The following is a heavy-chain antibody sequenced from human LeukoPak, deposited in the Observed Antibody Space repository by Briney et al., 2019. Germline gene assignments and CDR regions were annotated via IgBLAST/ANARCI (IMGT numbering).Heavy chain of an antibody. Sequence: PGGSLRLSCAASGFSFSNAAMSWVRQAPGKGLEWVSTIYDRGDPTYYADSVKGRFIISRDNSKNTLYLQVNSPRAEDSAVYYCAHKTGFDYWGQGTLVSVSS. CDR2: IYDRGDPT. CDR3: AHKTGFDY. CDR1: GFSFSNAA. V-gene: IGHV3-23*01. J-gene: IGHJ4*02.